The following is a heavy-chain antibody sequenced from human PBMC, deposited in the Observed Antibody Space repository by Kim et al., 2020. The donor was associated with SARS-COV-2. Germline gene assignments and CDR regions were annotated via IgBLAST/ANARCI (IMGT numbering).Heavy chain of an antibody. CDR2: SGK. D-gene: IGHD3-10*01. CDR3: ARGGSWAFDC. J-gene: IGHJ4*02. Sequence: SGKFYADSVKGRFTIARDNGKNSLYLQMTSLRADDTAVYHCARGGSWAFDCWGRGTLVTVSS. V-gene: IGHV3-7*01.